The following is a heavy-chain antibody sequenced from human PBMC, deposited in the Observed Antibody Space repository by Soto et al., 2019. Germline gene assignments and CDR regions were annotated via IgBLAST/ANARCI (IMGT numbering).Heavy chain of an antibody. CDR2: ISYDGSNK. V-gene: IGHV3-30-3*01. D-gene: IGHD3-16*01. CDR3: AKDSLAGGFDY. Sequence: GGSLRLSCAASGFTFSSYAMHWVRQAPGKGLEWVAVISYDGSNKYYADSVKGRFTISRDNSKNTLYLQMNSLRADDTAVYYCAKDSLAGGFDYWGQGTLVTVSS. CDR1: GFTFSSYA. J-gene: IGHJ4*02.